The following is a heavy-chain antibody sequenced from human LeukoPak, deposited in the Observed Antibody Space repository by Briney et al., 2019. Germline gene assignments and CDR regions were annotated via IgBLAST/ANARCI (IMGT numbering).Heavy chain of an antibody. CDR1: GFTFSSYG. J-gene: IGHJ4*02. V-gene: IGHV3-30*02. CDR3: AKDENNWNDVGYFDY. D-gene: IGHD1-1*01. Sequence: PGGSLRLSCAASGFTFSSYGMHWVRQAPGKGLEWVAFIRYDGSNKYYADSVKGRFTISRDNSKNTLYLQMNSLRAEDTAVYYCAKDENNWNDVGYFDYWSQGTLVTVSS. CDR2: IRYDGSNK.